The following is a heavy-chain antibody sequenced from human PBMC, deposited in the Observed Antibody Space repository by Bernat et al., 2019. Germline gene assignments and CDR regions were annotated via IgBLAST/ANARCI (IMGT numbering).Heavy chain of an antibody. CDR3: ARNYYYDSSGYTPYFDY. D-gene: IGHD3-22*01. CDR1: GFTFSSYA. V-gene: IGHV3-30-3*01. J-gene: IGHJ4*02. CDR2: ISYDGSNK. Sequence: QVQLVESGGGVVQPGRSLRLSCAASGFTFSSYAMHWVRQAPGKGLEWVAVISYDGSNKYYADSVKGRFTISRDNSKNTLYLQMNSLRAEDTAVYYCARNYYYDSSGYTPYFDYWGQGTLVTVSS.